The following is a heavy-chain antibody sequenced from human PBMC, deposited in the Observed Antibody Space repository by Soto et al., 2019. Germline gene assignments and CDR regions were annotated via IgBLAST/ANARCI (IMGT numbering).Heavy chain of an antibody. CDR3: ARGGYSSKDHYYYYGMDV. CDR2: INPNSGGT. J-gene: IGHJ6*02. V-gene: IGHV1-2*04. D-gene: IGHD6-13*01. Sequence: ASVKVSCTASGYTFTGYYMHWVRQAPGQGLEWMGWINPNSGGTNYAQKFQGWVTMTRDTSISTAYMELSRLRSDDTAVYYCARGGYSSKDHYYYYGMDVWGQGTTVTVSS. CDR1: GYTFTGYY.